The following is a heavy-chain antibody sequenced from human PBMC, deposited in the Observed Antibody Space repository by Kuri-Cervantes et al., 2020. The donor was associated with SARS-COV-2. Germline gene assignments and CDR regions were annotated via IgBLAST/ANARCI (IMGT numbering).Heavy chain of an antibody. CDR3: ASYREFWSGTAGIDY. D-gene: IGHD3-3*01. Sequence: SVKVSCKASGDTFSSYAISWVRQAPGQGLEWMGMIIPILGTANYAQKFQGRVTITADKSTSTAYMELSSLRSEDTAVYYCASYREFWSGTAGIDYWGQGTLVTVSS. CDR2: IIPILGTA. CDR1: GDTFSSYA. J-gene: IGHJ4*02. V-gene: IGHV1-69*04.